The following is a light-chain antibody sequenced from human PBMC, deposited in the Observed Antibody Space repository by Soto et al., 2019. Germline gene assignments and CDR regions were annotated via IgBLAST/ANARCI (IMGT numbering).Light chain of an antibody. CDR3: QQYKTYPLT. CDR1: QSISNL. J-gene: IGKJ5*01. CDR2: KAS. Sequence: DIQMTQSPSTLSASVGDRVTITCRASQSISNLLAWYQQKPGRAPTLLIYKASTLESGVPSRFSGSGSGTEFSLTISSLQTDDSATYYCQQYKTYPLTFGQGTRLEI. V-gene: IGKV1-5*03.